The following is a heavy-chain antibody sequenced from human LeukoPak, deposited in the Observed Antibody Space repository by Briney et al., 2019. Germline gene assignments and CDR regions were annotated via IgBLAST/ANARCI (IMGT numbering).Heavy chain of an antibody. J-gene: IGHJ5*02. CDR3: AREFKSGYGMWA. Sequence: SGGSLRLSCAASGFTFSSYWMHWVRQAPGKGLEWVSSITSSSDYIYYADSVKGRFTISKDNAENSLHLQMDSLRAEDTAVYYCAREFKSGYGMWAWGQGTLVTVSS. CDR2: ITSSSDYI. V-gene: IGHV3-21*01. D-gene: IGHD5-18*01. CDR1: GFTFSSYW.